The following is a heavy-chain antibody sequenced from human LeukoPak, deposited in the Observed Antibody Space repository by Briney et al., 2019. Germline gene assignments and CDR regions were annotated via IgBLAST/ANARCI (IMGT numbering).Heavy chain of an antibody. Sequence: PSETLSLTCTVSGGSITSYYWLWIRPPPRKGLEWIGSIYYSESTNYNPSLKSRVTISVDTSKNQFSLKLSSVTAADTALYYCARENGYRYDYWGQGTLVTVSS. CDR1: GGSITSYY. CDR2: IYYSEST. D-gene: IGHD5-18*01. V-gene: IGHV4-59*01. J-gene: IGHJ4*02. CDR3: ARENGYRYDY.